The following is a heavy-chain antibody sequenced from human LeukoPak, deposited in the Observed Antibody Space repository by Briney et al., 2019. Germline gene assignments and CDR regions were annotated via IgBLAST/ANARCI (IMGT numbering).Heavy chain of an antibody. CDR2: ISGYNGNT. CDR3: ARCSVLTGYYY. CDR1: GYTFTSYG. D-gene: IGHD3-9*01. Sequence: VASVKVSCKASGYTFTSYGISWVRQAPGQGLEWMGWISGYNGNTKYAQKFQGRVTMTTDTSTSTAYMELRSLRSDDTAVYYCARCSVLTGYYYWGQGTQVTVSS. V-gene: IGHV1-18*01. J-gene: IGHJ4*02.